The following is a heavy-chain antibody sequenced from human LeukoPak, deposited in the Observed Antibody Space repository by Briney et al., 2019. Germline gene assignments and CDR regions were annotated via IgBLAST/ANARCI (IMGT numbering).Heavy chain of an antibody. Sequence: SESLCLTCTVSGYSISNGYYWGWIRQPPGKGLGWVGSIYHRGSTYYNPSIRSRVTISLNRSKKKFSLKLTSVTAADTAVYFCARGAEYYAIWRGYAGYSDYWGQGISVTVSS. J-gene: IGHJ4*02. CDR2: IYHRGST. CDR1: GYSISNGYY. CDR3: ARGAEYYAIWRGYAGYSDY. V-gene: IGHV4-38-2*02. D-gene: IGHD3-3*01.